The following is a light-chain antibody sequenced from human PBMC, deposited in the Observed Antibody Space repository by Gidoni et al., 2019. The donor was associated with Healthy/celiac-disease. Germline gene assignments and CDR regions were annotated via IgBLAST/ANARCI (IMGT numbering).Light chain of an antibody. CDR2: GAS. V-gene: IGKV3-20*01. CDR3: QQYGSSTYT. Sequence: EIVLTQSPGTLSLSPRERATLSCRASQSVSSSYLAWYQQKPGQAPRLLIYGASSRATGIPDRFSGSGSGTDFTLTISRLEPEDFAVYYCQQYGSSTYTFXXXTKLEIK. J-gene: IGKJ2*01. CDR1: QSVSSSY.